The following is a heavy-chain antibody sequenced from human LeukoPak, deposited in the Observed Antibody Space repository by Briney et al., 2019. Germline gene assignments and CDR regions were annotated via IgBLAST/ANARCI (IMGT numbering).Heavy chain of an antibody. CDR1: GYTFTSYD. CDR3: ARDPDYYDSSGHNDAFDI. CDR2: INPSGGST. D-gene: IGHD3-22*01. J-gene: IGHJ3*02. V-gene: IGHV1-46*01. Sequence: GASVKVSCKASGYTFTSYDINWVRQAPGQGLEWMGIINPSGGSTSYAQKFQGRVTMTRDTSTSTVYMELSSLRSEDTAVYYCARDPDYYDSSGHNDAFDIWGQGTMVTVSS.